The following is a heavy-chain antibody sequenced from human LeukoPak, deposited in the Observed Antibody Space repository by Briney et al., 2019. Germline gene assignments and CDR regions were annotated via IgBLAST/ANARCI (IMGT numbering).Heavy chain of an antibody. CDR3: ARGMVVAATTNDAFDI. CDR1: GASISSYY. J-gene: IGHJ3*02. Sequence: SETLSLTCTVSGASISSYYWSWIRQPPGKGLEWLGYIYYSGSTNYNPSLKSRVTISVDTSKNQFSLKLSSVTAADTAVYYCARGMVVAATTNDAFDIWGQGTMVTVSS. D-gene: IGHD2-15*01. V-gene: IGHV4-59*01. CDR2: IYYSGST.